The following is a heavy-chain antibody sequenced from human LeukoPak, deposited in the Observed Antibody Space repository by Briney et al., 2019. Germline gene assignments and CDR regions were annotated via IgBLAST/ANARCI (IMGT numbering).Heavy chain of an antibody. V-gene: IGHV3-7*01. CDR3: ARDGSNDSSGYDY. CDR1: GFTFSSYW. Sequence: GGSLRLSCAASGFTFSSYWMSWVRQAPGMGLEWVANIKQDGSEKYYVDSVKGRFTISRDNAKNSLYLQMNSLRAEDTAVYYCARDGSNDSSGYDYWGQGTLVTVSS. J-gene: IGHJ4*02. D-gene: IGHD3-22*01. CDR2: IKQDGSEK.